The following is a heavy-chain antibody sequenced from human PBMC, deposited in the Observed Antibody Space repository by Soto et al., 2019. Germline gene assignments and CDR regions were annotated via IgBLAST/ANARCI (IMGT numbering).Heavy chain of an antibody. CDR1: GFTFSSYG. J-gene: IGHJ4*02. V-gene: IGHV3-30*18. CDR2: ISYDGSNK. CDR3: AKDPETSGIAVAAAPDY. Sequence: GGSLRLSCAASGFTFSSYGMHWVRQAPGKGLEWVAVISYDGSNKYYADSVKGRFTISRDNSKNTLYLQMNSLRAEDTAVYYCAKDPETSGIAVAAAPDYWGQGTLVTVSS. D-gene: IGHD6-19*01.